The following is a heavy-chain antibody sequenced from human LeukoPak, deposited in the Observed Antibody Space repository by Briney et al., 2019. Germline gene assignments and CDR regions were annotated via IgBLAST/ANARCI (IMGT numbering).Heavy chain of an antibody. J-gene: IGHJ4*02. D-gene: IGHD6-13*01. CDR2: ISGSGGST. V-gene: IGHV3-23*01. Sequence: GGSLRLSCAASGFTFSSYAMSWVRQAPGKGLKWVSSISGSGGSTYYADSGKGRFTISRDNSKNTLYLQMNSLRAEDTAVYYCAXDWXSGSWYNTPAYWGQGTLVTVSS. CDR3: AXDWXSGSWYNTPAY. CDR1: GFTFSSYA.